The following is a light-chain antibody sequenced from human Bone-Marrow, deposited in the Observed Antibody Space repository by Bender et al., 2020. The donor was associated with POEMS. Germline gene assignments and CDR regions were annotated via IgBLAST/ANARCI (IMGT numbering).Light chain of an antibody. J-gene: IGLJ3*02. V-gene: IGLV2-11*01. Sequence: QSALTQPRSVSGSPGQSVTISCTGTSSDVGRYNYVSWYQQNPGKAPKLMIYDVSERPSGVPDRFFGSKSGNTASLIISGLQAEDEADYYCCSYGGSNTWVIGGGTKVTVL. CDR1: SSDVGRYNY. CDR3: CSYGGSNTWV. CDR2: DVS.